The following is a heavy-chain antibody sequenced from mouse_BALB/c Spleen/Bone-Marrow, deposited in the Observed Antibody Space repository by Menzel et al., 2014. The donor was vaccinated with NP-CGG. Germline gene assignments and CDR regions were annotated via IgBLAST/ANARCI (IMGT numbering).Heavy chain of an antibody. J-gene: IGHJ4*01. D-gene: IGHD1-1*01. V-gene: IGHV5-17*02. Sequence: EVKLMESGGGLVQPGGSRKLSCAASGFTFSSFGMHWVRQAPEKGLEWVAYISSGSSTIYYADTVKGRFTISRDNPKNTLFLQMTSLRSEDTAIYYCARSGIGYYYGSNSYAMDYWGQGTSVTVSS. CDR3: ARSGIGYYYGSNSYAMDY. CDR2: ISSGSSTI. CDR1: GFTFSSFG.